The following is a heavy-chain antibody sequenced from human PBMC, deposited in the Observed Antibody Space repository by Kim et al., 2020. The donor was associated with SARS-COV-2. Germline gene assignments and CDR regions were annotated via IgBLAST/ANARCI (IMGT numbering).Heavy chain of an antibody. CDR2: IQYSGTT. Sequence: SETLSLTCTVSGGSISRSDYSWGWIRQPPGKGLEWIGTIQYSGTTYYNPSLTSRVTISVDTSKNQFSLKLNSVTAADTAVYYCAGHGPWVTGSLGYFDPWGQGTLVTVSS. V-gene: IGHV4-39*01. CDR3: AGHGPWVTGSLGYFDP. D-gene: IGHD3-9*01. CDR1: GGSISRSDYS. J-gene: IGHJ5*02.